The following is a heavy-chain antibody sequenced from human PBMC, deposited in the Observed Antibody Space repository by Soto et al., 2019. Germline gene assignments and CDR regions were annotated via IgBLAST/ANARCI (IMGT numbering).Heavy chain of an antibody. D-gene: IGHD3-16*01. CDR2: ISGSGGST. J-gene: IGHJ4*02. CDR3: AKDQDVWMVGPFDY. V-gene: IGHV3-23*01. CDR1: GFTSSSYA. Sequence: EVQLLESGGGLVQPGGSLRLSCAASGFTSSSYAMSWVRQAPGKGLEWVSGISGSGGSTNYADSVKGRFTISRDNSKNTLYLQMNRLRDDDTGVYYCAKDQDVWMVGPFDYWGQGTLVTVSS.